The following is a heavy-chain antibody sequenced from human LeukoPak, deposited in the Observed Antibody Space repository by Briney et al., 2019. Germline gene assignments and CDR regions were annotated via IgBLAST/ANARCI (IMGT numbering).Heavy chain of an antibody. CDR2: ISGYNGNT. J-gene: IGHJ4*02. D-gene: IGHD5-12*01. Sequence: ASVKVSCKASSYSFTRYGISWVRQAPGQGLEGMGWISGYNGNTNYAQKFLGRVSMTADTSTSTAYMELRSLTSDDTAVYYCARSGRGTYYYFDLWGLGTLVTVSS. CDR1: SYSFTRYG. V-gene: IGHV1-18*01. CDR3: ARSGRGTYYYFDL.